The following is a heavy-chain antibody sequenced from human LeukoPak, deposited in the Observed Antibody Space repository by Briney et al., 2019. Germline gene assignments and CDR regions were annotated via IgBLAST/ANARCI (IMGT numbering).Heavy chain of an antibody. V-gene: IGHV3-7*01. CDR3: ARDSIYDFWSGYESLKFDY. D-gene: IGHD3-3*01. Sequence: GGSLRLSCAVSGFTFSDYYMSWIRQAPGKGLEWVANIKPDGREKYYVDSVKGRFTISRDNAKNSLYLQMNSLRAEDTAVYYCARDSIYDFWSGYESLKFDYWGQGTLVTVSS. CDR2: IKPDGREK. CDR1: GFTFSDYY. J-gene: IGHJ4*02.